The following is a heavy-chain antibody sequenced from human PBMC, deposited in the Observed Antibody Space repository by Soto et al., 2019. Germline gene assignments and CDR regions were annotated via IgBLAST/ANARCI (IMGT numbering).Heavy chain of an antibody. CDR1: GGSVSSGSYY. J-gene: IGHJ6*02. V-gene: IGHV4-61*01. Sequence: SETLSLTCTVSGGSVSSGSYYWSWIRQPPGKGLEWIGYIYYSGSTNYNPSLKSRVTISVDTSKNQFSLKLSSVTAADTAVYYCASGIVVVPAAREYYYYGMDVWGQGTTVTVSS. CDR3: ASGIVVVPAAREYYYYGMDV. CDR2: IYYSGST. D-gene: IGHD2-2*01.